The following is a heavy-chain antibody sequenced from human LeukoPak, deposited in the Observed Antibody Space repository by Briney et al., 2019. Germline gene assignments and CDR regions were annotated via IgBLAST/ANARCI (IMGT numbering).Heavy chain of an antibody. CDR1: GYTFTGYY. D-gene: IGHD3-22*01. J-gene: IGHJ4*02. Sequence: GASVKVSCKASGYTFTGYYMHWVRQAPGQGLEWMGWINPNSGGTNYAQKFQGRVTMTRDTSISTAYMELSRLRSDDTAVYYCARDRNYYDSSGYQKDFDSWGQGTLVTVSS. V-gene: IGHV1-2*02. CDR2: INPNSGGT. CDR3: ARDRNYYDSSGYQKDFDS.